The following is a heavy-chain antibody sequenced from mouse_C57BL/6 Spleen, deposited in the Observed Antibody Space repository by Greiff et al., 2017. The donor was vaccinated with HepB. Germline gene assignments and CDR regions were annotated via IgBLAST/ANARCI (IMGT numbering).Heavy chain of an antibody. J-gene: IGHJ2*01. D-gene: IGHD2-4*01. CDR1: GYTFTSYW. Sequence: QLQQPGAELVKPGASVKMSCKASGYTFTSYWITWVKQRPGQGLEWIGDIYPGSGSTNYNEKFKSKATLTVDTSSSTAYMQLSSLTSEDSAVYYCARKGAYYDYDGFDYWGQGTTLTVSS. CDR2: IYPGSGST. CDR3: ARKGAYYDYDGFDY. V-gene: IGHV1-55*01.